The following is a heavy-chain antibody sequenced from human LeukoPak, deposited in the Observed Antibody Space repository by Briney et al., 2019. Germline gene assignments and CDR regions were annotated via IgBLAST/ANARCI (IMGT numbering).Heavy chain of an antibody. V-gene: IGHV3-48*02. CDR3: ARRRDAYNVFDY. CDR2: ISGSSSTI. Sequence: PGGSLRLSCAASGFTFNSYSINWVRQAPGKGLEWVSYISGSSSTIYYADSVKGRFTISRDNAKNSLYLQMNSLRDEDTAVYYCARRRDAYNVFDYWGQGTLVTVAS. CDR1: GFTFNSYS. D-gene: IGHD5-24*01. J-gene: IGHJ4*02.